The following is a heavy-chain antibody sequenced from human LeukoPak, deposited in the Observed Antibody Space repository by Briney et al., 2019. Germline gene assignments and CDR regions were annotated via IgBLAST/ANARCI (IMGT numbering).Heavy chain of an antibody. V-gene: IGHV4-34*01. Sequence: SETLSLTCAVYGGSFSGYYWSWIRQPPGKGLEWIGEINHSGSTNYNPSLKSRVTISVDTSKNQFSLKLSSVTAADTAVYYCARGRIRYCSGGSCYAGVRWYFDLWGRGTLVTVSS. CDR3: ARGRIRYCSGGSCYAGVRWYFDL. CDR1: GGSFSGYY. CDR2: INHSGST. J-gene: IGHJ2*01. D-gene: IGHD2-15*01.